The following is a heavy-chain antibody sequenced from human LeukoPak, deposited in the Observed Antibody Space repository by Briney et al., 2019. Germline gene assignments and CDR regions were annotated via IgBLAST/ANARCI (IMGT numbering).Heavy chain of an antibody. CDR1: GGTFSSYA. CDR2: IIPIFGTA. CDR3: ARGAEWLVPAAVDY. Sequence: SVKVSCKASGGTFSSYAVSWVRQAPGQGLEWMGGIIPIFGTANYAQKFQGRVTITADESTSTAYMELSSLRSEDTAVYYCARGAEWLVPAAVDYWGQGTLVTVSS. D-gene: IGHD2-2*01. J-gene: IGHJ4*02. V-gene: IGHV1-69*13.